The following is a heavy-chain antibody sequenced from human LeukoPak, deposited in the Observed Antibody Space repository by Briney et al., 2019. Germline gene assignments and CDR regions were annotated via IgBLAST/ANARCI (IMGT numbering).Heavy chain of an antibody. V-gene: IGHV3-11*01. Sequence: GGSLRLSCAASGFTFSDYYMSWIRQAPGKGLEWVSYISSSGSTIYYADSVKGRFTISRDNAKNSLYLQMNSLRAEDTAVYYCVGLGDYGDYPFDYWGQGTLVTVSS. D-gene: IGHD4-17*01. J-gene: IGHJ4*02. CDR2: ISSSGSTI. CDR3: VGLGDYGDYPFDY. CDR1: GFTFSDYY.